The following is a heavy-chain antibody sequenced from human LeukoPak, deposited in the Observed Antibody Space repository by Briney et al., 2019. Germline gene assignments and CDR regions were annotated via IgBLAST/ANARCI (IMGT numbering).Heavy chain of an antibody. V-gene: IGHV4-4*07. Sequence: SETLSLTCTVSGGSISSYYWSWIRQPAGKGLEWIGRIYASGSTNYNPSLKSRVTMSVDTSKNQFSLKLSSVTAADTAVYYCARDEYQRGYSYGYDYWGQGTLVTVSS. CDR3: ARDEYQRGYSYGYDY. J-gene: IGHJ4*02. CDR1: GGSISSYY. CDR2: IYASGST. D-gene: IGHD5-18*01.